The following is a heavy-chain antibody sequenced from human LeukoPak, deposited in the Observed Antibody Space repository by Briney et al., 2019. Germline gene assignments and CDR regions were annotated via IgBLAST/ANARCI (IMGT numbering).Heavy chain of an antibody. J-gene: IGHJ6*02. Sequence: SETLSLTCTVSGGSFSSYYWSWIRQPPGKGLEWIGYIYTTGTTSYNPSLKSRVTISVDTSKNQFSLKLSSVTAADTAVYYCARLGGSGYYPLYGMDVWGQGTTVTVSS. CDR3: ARLGGSGYYPLYGMDV. D-gene: IGHD3-22*01. V-gene: IGHV4-4*09. CDR1: GGSFSSYY. CDR2: IYTTGTT.